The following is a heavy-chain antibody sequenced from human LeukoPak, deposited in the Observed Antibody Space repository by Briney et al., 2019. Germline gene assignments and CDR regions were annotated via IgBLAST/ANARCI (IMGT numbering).Heavy chain of an antibody. J-gene: IGHJ4*02. Sequence: SETLSLTCTVSGGSISSYYWSWIRQPPGKGLEWIGYIYYIGSTNSNPSLKSRVTISVDTSKNQFSLKLSSVTAADTAVYYCARGDGAYYYDSSGYYPSLYFDYWGQGTLVTVSS. CDR3: ARGDGAYYYDSSGYYPSLYFDY. CDR2: IYYIGST. D-gene: IGHD3-22*01. V-gene: IGHV4-59*01. CDR1: GGSISSYY.